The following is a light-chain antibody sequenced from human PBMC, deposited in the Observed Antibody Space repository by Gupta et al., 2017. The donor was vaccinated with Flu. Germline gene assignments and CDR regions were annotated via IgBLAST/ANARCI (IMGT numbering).Light chain of an antibody. CDR2: AAS. J-gene: IGKJ3*01. CDR3: QHHNSYRA. Sequence: VGDIVTITCRASQGISSYLGCYQKKPRQAAKLLFYAASTLQSVVPSMCSGSGSGTEFTRTISSLQAEDFANYYCQHHNSYRAFGPGTKVEIK. V-gene: IGKV1-9*01. CDR1: QGISSY.